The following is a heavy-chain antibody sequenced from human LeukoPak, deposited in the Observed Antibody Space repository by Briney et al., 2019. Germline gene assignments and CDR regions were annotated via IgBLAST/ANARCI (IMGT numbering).Heavy chain of an antibody. J-gene: IGHJ4*02. Sequence: KPSGTLSLTCTVSGGSISSYYWSWSRQPPGKGLEWIGYINYSGSTNYNPSLKSRVTISVDTSRNQFSLKLTSVTAADTAVYYCARATDSNGWLFDYWGQGTLVTVSS. V-gene: IGHV4-59*01. CDR3: ARATDSNGWLFDY. CDR2: INYSGST. D-gene: IGHD6-19*01. CDR1: GGSISSYY.